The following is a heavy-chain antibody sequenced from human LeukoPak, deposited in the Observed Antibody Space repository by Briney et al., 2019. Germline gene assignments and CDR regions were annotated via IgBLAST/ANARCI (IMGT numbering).Heavy chain of an antibody. CDR3: ARQLPPNLGYYDSSVHTPYYFDY. D-gene: IGHD3-22*01. Sequence: KDGESLKISCKGSGYSFTSYWIGWVRQMPGKGLEWMGIIYPGDSDTRYSPSFQGQVTISADKSISTAYLQWSSLKASDTAMYYCARQLPPNLGYYDSSVHTPYYFDYWAREPWSPSPQ. CDR1: GYSFTSYW. CDR2: IYPGDSDT. V-gene: IGHV5-51*01. J-gene: IGHJ4*02.